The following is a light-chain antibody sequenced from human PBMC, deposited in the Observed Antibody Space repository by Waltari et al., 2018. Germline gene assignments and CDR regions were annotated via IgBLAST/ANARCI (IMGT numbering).Light chain of an antibody. Sequence: DIVMTQSPDSLAVSLCERATINCKSSQRVFHTNNKNYLAWYQQKPGHPPKLLIYWASTRESGVPDRFSGSGSGTDFTLAISSLQAEDVAVYYCQQYYSAPNTFGQGTNVEIK. J-gene: IGKJ2*01. V-gene: IGKV4-1*01. CDR1: QRVFHTNNKNY. CDR3: QQYYSAPNT. CDR2: WAS.